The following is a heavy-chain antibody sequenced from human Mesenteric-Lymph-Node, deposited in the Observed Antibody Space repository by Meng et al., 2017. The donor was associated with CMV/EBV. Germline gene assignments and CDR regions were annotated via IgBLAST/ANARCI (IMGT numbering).Heavy chain of an antibody. CDR3: ARDSLGVDSSGYSSY. CDR2: IIPILGIE. J-gene: IGHJ4*02. Sequence: SVKVSCKASGGTFSSYAISWVRQAPGQGLEWMGGIIPILGIENYAQKFQGRVTITADKSTSTAYMELSSLRSEDTAVYYCARDSLGVDSSGYSSYWGQGTLVTVSS. V-gene: IGHV1-69*10. D-gene: IGHD3-22*01. CDR1: GGTFSSYA.